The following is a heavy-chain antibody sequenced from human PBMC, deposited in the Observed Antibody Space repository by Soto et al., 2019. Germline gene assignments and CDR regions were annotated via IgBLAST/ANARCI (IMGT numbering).Heavy chain of an antibody. CDR2: IYTTGST. J-gene: IGHJ4*02. Sequence: SGTLSLTCPVSGGSMSNYYWSWIRPPAGKGLEWIGRIYTTGSTHYNPSLKSRVTLSIDMSKNQFSLKLNSVTAADTAVYYCARELPSIYEILTGHFDHWGQGTLVTVSS. D-gene: IGHD3-9*01. CDR3: ARELPSIYEILTGHFDH. V-gene: IGHV4-4*07. CDR1: GGSMSNYY.